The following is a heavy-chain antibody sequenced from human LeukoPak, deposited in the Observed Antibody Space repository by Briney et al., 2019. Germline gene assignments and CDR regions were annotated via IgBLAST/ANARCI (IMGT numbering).Heavy chain of an antibody. CDR1: GFTFNNAW. Sequence: GGSLRLSCAASGFTFNNAWMNWVRQAPGKGLEWVGRIKSKNVGGTTDYAAPVKGRFTISRDDSKNTVYLQMNSLEIEDTAVYYCTSHAAFDPWGQGTLVTVSS. CDR2: IKSKNVGGTT. CDR3: TSHAAFDP. V-gene: IGHV3-15*01. J-gene: IGHJ5*02.